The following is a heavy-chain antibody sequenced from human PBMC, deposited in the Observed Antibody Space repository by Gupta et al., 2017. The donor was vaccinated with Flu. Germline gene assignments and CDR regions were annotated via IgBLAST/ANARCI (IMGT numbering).Heavy chain of an antibody. CDR3: ARGKRGMDV. CDR2: INHSGST. V-gene: IGHV4-34*01. J-gene: IGHJ6*02. Sequence: QVQLQQCRAGLLKPSETLSLTCAGYGGSFSGYYWSWIRQPPGKGLEWIGEINHSGSTNYNPSLKSRVTISVDTSKNQFSLKLSSVTAADTAVYYCARGKRGMDVWGQGTTVTVSS. CDR1: GGSFSGYY.